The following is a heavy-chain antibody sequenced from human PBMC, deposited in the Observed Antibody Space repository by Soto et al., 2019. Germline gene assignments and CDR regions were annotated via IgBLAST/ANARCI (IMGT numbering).Heavy chain of an antibody. D-gene: IGHD2-2*01. CDR3: ASSPIGYCSSTSCRELGNYYGMDV. J-gene: IGHJ6*02. V-gene: IGHV5-10-1*01. Sequence: EVQLVQSGAEVKKPGESLRISCKGSGYSFTSYWISWVRQMPGKGLEWMGRIDPSDSYTNYSPSFQGHVTISADKSISTAYLQWSSLKASDTAMYYCASSPIGYCSSTSCRELGNYYGMDVWGQGTTVTVSS. CDR1: GYSFTSYW. CDR2: IDPSDSYT.